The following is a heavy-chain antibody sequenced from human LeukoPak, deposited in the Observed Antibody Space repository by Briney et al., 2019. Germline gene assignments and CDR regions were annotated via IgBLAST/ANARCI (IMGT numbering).Heavy chain of an antibody. CDR2: IYYSGST. V-gene: IGHV4-59*01. CDR1: GGSISSYY. CDR3: ARLMVYDLGRRYDAFDI. D-gene: IGHD2-8*01. J-gene: IGHJ3*02. Sequence: SETLSLTCTVPGGSISSYYWSWIRQPPGKGLEWIGYIYYSGSTNYNPSLKSRVTISVDTSKNQFSLKLSSVTAADTAVYYCARLMVYDLGRRYDAFDIWGQGTMVTVSS.